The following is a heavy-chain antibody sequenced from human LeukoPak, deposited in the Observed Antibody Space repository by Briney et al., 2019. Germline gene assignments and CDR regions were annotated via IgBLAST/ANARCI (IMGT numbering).Heavy chain of an antibody. CDR2: IKRDESEK. CDR1: AFTFSNYW. V-gene: IGHV3-7*01. CDR3: ARLYSGSVRVFDS. Sequence: GGSLRLSCAASAFTFSNYWMSWVRQAPGKRLEWVANIKRDESEKFYVDSVKGRFTISRDNAKNSMFLQMNSLRAEDTAVYYCARLYSGSVRVFDSWGQGTLVTVSS. D-gene: IGHD6-19*01. J-gene: IGHJ4*02.